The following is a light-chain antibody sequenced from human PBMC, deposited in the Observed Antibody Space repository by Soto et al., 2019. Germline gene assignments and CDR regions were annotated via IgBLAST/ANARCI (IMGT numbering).Light chain of an antibody. Sequence: EIVLTQSPATLSLSPGERATLSCRASQSVSSSLAWYQQKPGQAPRLLIYDASNRATGIPARFSGSGSGTDFTLTIGSLEPEDFAVYYCQQRDSLPSFGGGTKVEIK. J-gene: IGKJ4*01. V-gene: IGKV3-11*01. CDR3: QQRDSLPS. CDR2: DAS. CDR1: QSVSSS.